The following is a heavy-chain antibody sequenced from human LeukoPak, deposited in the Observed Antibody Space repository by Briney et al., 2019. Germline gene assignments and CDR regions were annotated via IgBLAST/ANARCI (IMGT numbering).Heavy chain of an antibody. CDR3: VKDDGRVKGHIDY. J-gene: IGHJ4*02. D-gene: IGHD5-24*01. V-gene: IGHV3-33*06. CDR1: GFTFTNYG. CDR2: IWYDGSKK. Sequence: GKSLRLSCSASGFTFTNYGMHWVRQAPGKELEWVAVIWYDGSKKYYADSVKGRLIISRENSKNNVYMQMNSMRVEDTAVYYCVKDDGRVKGHIDYWGQGTPVTVS.